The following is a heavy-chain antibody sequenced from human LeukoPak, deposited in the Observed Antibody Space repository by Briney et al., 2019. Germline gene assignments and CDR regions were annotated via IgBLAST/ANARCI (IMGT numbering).Heavy chain of an antibody. CDR3: ANRAGLDRY. CDR2: ISNSGGHI. J-gene: IGHJ4*02. CDR1: GFIFSKYA. V-gene: IGHV3-23*01. Sequence: PGGSLRLSCSASGFIFSKYAMKWVRQAPGKGLECVSTISNSGGHIYDADLVKGRFTISRDNSKNTLYLQMNSLRAEDTAVYYCANRAGLDRYWGQGTLVTVSS. D-gene: IGHD3/OR15-3a*01.